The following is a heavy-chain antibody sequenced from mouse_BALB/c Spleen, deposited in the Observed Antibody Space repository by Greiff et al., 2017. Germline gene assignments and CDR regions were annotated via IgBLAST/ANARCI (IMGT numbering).Heavy chain of an antibody. J-gene: IGHJ3*01. D-gene: IGHD3-2*01. Sequence: VQLQQSGPELVKPGASVRISCKASGYTFTSYYIHWVKQRPGQGLEWIGWIYPGNVNTKYNEKFKGKATLTSDKSSSTAYMELSSLTSEDSAVYYCASPQTARATHFAYWGQGTLVTVSA. CDR2: IYPGNVNT. V-gene: IGHV1S56*01. CDR1: GYTFTSYY. CDR3: ASPQTARATHFAY.